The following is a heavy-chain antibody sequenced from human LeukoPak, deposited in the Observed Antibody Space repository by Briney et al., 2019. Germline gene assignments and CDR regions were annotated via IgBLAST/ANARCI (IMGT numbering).Heavy chain of an antibody. CDR3: ARDEVAGTHYYGMDV. CDR2: INPSGGST. Sequence: GASVKVSCKASGYTFTSYYMHWVRQAPGQGLEWMGIINPSGGSTSYAQEFQGRVTMTRDTSTSTVYMELSSLRSEDTAVYYCARDEVAGTHYYGMDVWGKGATVTVSS. D-gene: IGHD6-19*01. CDR1: GYTFTSYY. V-gene: IGHV1-46*01. J-gene: IGHJ6*04.